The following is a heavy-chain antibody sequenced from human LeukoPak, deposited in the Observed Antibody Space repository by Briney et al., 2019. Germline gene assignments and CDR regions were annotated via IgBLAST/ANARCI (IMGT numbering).Heavy chain of an antibody. CDR3: ARGGYCSSTSCYPIAENSYYYYMDV. J-gene: IGHJ6*03. V-gene: IGHV1-69*13. CDR2: IIPIFGTA. Sequence: GASVKVSCKASGYTFTGYYMHWVRQAPGQGLEWMGGIIPIFGTANYAQKFQGRVTITADESTSTAYMELSSLRSEDTAVYYCARGGYCSSTSCYPIAENSYYYYMDVWGKGTTVTVSS. CDR1: GYTFTGYY. D-gene: IGHD2-2*01.